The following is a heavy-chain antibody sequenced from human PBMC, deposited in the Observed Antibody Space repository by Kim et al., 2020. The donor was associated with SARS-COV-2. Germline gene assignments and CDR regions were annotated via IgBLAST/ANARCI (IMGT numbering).Heavy chain of an antibody. D-gene: IGHD3-10*01. CDR1: GFTFSSYD. CDR3: ARGNYGSGSYRWYFDL. Sequence: GGSLRLSCAASGFTFSSYDMHWVRQATGKGLEWVSAIGTAGDPYYPGSVKGRFTISRENAKNSLYLQMNSLRAGDTAVYYCARGNYGSGSYRWYFDLWGRGTLVTVSS. CDR2: IGTAGDP. J-gene: IGHJ2*01. V-gene: IGHV3-13*05.